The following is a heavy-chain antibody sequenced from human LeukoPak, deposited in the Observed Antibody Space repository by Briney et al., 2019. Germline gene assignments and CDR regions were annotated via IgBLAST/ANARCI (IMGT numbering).Heavy chain of an antibody. D-gene: IGHD6-13*01. CDR3: ASYSSSWLFDY. Sequence: SETLSLTCTVSGGSISSGGYYWSWIRQPPGKGLEWIGYIYHSGSTYYNPSLKSRVTISVDRSKNQFSLKLSSVTAADTAVYYCASYSSSWLFDYWGQGTLVTVSS. V-gene: IGHV4-30-2*01. CDR2: IYHSGST. CDR1: GGSISSGGYY. J-gene: IGHJ4*02.